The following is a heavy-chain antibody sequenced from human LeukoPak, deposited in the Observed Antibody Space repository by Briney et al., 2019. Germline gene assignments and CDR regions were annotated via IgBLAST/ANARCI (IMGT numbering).Heavy chain of an antibody. CDR1: GFSFSNYA. D-gene: IGHD4-23*01. J-gene: IGHJ4*02. Sequence: PGGSLRLSCAASGFSFSNYAIHWVRQAPGKGLEWVAVMSYDEKYKIYADSVRGRFTISRDISKNTVYLQMDNLRPEDTAVYYCARDARLCKWELLAYWGQGTLVTVSS. CDR3: ARDARLCKWELLAY. CDR2: MSYDEKYK. V-gene: IGHV3-30*04.